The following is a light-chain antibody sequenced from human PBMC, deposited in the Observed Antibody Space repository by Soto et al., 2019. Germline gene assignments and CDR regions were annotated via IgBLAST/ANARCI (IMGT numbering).Light chain of an antibody. CDR3: GTWDTSLSVQV. J-gene: IGLJ1*01. CDR1: SSNIGNNY. CDR2: DNN. Sequence: SVLTQPPSVSAAPGQKVTISGSGSSSNIGNNYVSWYQQVPGTAPKLLIYDNNKRPSGNPDRFSGSKSGTSATLGISGLQTGDEDDYYCGTWDTSLSVQVFAPGTKVTV. V-gene: IGLV1-51*01.